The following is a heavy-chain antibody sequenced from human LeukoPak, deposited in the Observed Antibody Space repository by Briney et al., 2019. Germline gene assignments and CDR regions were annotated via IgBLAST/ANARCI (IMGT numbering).Heavy chain of an antibody. CDR1: GGXVNTYY. V-gene: IGHV4-4*07. CDR3: ARGGSAYHEYYFDS. D-gene: IGHD3-22*01. Sequence: SETLSLTCTVSGGXVNTYYCSWIRQPAGKGQEWLGRIYISGITNYNPSLKSRVTMSVDTSKNQFSLNLSSVTAADTAVYYCARGGSAYHEYYFDSWGQGTLVTVSS. J-gene: IGHJ4*02. CDR2: IYISGIT.